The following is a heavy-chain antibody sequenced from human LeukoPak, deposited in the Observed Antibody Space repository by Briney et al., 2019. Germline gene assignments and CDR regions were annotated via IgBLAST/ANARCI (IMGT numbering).Heavy chain of an antibody. J-gene: IGHJ4*02. CDR3: ARRAGAYSHPYDY. Sequence: GGSLRLSCAGSGFSFSSYGMHWVRQAPGKGLEWMAFIRSDGSNKYYADSVKGRFTISRDNARNSLYLQMNSLRAEDTAVYYCARRAGAYSHPYDYWGQGTLVTVSS. V-gene: IGHV3-30*02. CDR1: GFSFSSYG. D-gene: IGHD4/OR15-4a*01. CDR2: IRSDGSNK.